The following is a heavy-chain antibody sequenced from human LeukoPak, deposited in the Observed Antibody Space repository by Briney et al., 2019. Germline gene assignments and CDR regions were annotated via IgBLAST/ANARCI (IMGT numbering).Heavy chain of an antibody. J-gene: IGHJ6*03. V-gene: IGHV1-69*06. D-gene: IGHD6-13*01. Sequence: ASVKVSCKASGGTFTSYAISWVRQAPGQGLEWMGGIIPIFGTTNYAQKFQDRVTITADKSTSTAYMELSSLRSDDTAVYYCARVVGLTGYSSSWYSGYYYYMDVWGKGTTVTVSS. CDR3: ARVVGLTGYSSSWYSGYYYYMDV. CDR1: GGTFTSYA. CDR2: IIPIFGTT.